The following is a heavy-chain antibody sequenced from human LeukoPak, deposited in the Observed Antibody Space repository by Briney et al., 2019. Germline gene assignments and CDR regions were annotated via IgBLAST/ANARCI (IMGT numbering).Heavy chain of an antibody. V-gene: IGHV4-61*02. Sequence: SETLSLSCTVSGGSISSGGYYWTWIRQPAGKGLEWIGRIYISGSTNYNPALKSRVTISVDTSKNQLSLKLSSVTAADTAVYYCAGTSTVVTREAFDIWGQGTMVTVSS. CDR2: IYISGST. CDR3: AGTSTVVTREAFDI. CDR1: GGSISSGGYY. D-gene: IGHD4-23*01. J-gene: IGHJ3*02.